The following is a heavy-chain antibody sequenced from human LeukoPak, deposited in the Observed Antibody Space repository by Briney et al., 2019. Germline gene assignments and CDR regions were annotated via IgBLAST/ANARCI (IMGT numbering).Heavy chain of an antibody. J-gene: IGHJ4*02. CDR1: GGSISSGGYY. Sequence: SSETLSLTCTVSGGSISSGGYYWSWIRQHPGKGLEWIGYIYYSGSTYYNPSLKSRVTITVDTSKNQFSLKLSSVTAADTAVYYCARIRHDSSDWGQGTLVTVSS. D-gene: IGHD3-22*01. CDR3: ARIRHDSSD. V-gene: IGHV4-31*03. CDR2: IYYSGST.